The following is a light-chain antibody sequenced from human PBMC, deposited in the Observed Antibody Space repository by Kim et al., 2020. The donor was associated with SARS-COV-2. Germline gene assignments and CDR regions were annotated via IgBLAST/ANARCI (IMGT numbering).Light chain of an antibody. CDR1: SSNIGNNY. Sequence: QSVLTQPPSVSAAPGQKVTISCSGTSSNIGNNYVSWYRQFPGAPPKLLIYDNNKRPSGIPDRFSGSKSGTSATLGITGLQTGDEADYYCGTWDSSPLFGGGTQLTVL. CDR3: GTWDSSPL. J-gene: IGLJ2*01. V-gene: IGLV1-51*01. CDR2: DNN.